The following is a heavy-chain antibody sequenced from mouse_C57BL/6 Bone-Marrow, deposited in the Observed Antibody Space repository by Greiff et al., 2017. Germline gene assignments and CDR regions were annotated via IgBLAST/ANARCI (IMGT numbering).Heavy chain of an antibody. CDR2: FYPGSGSI. D-gene: IGHD1-1*01. Sequence: VQLQQSGAELVKPGASVKLSCKASGYTFTEYTIHWVKQRSGQGLEWIGWFYPGSGSIKYNEKFKDKATLNADKSSSTVYMELSRLTSEDSAVYFCARHEDYYGSSYYYAMDYWGQGTSVTVSS. CDR1: GYTFTEYT. J-gene: IGHJ4*01. CDR3: ARHEDYYGSSYYYAMDY. V-gene: IGHV1-62-2*01.